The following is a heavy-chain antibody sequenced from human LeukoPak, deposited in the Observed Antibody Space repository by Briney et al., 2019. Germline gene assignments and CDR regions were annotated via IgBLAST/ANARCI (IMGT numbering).Heavy chain of an antibody. D-gene: IGHD1-1*01. J-gene: IGHJ4*02. CDR2: ISSSGSTI. CDR3: STIETGTTFRREY. V-gene: IGHV3-11*01. Sequence: PGGSLRLSCAASGFTFSDYYMSWIRQAPGKGLEWVSYISSSGSTIYYADSVKGRFTISRDNAKNSLYLQMNSLRAEDTAVYYCSTIETGTTFRREYWGQGTLVTVSS. CDR1: GFTFSDYY.